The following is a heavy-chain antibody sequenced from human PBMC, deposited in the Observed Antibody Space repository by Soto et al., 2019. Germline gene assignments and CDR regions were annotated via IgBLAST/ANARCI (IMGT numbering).Heavy chain of an antibody. Sequence: QVQLVQSGAEVKRPGASVKVSCKSSGYRFETYAMSWVRQAPGQGLEWMGWIRAYNTDTYYAEKFQDRVTMTTDKSTGTAYMELRSLRSDDTALYYCARGHGVIIGAMDVWGQGTTVTVSS. CDR1: GYRFETYA. V-gene: IGHV1-18*01. D-gene: IGHD3-3*01. CDR3: ARGHGVIIGAMDV. J-gene: IGHJ6*02. CDR2: IRAYNTDT.